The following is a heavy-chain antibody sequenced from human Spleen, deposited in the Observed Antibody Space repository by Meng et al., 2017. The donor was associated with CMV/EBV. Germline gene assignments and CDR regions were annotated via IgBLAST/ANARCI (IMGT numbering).Heavy chain of an antibody. CDR2: IYPGDSDT. CDR3: ARDLKGGYYYGMDV. CDR1: GYSFTSYW. J-gene: IGHJ6*02. V-gene: IGHV5-51*01. Sequence: KVSCKGSGYSFTSYWIGWVRQMPGKGLEWMGIIYPGDSDTRYSPSLQGRVTISVDNSISTVYLHWSNLEASDTAIYYCARDLKGGYYYGMDVWGQGTTVTVSS. D-gene: IGHD3-16*01.